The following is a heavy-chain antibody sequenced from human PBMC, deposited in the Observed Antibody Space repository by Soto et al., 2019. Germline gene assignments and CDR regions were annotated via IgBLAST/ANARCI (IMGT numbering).Heavy chain of an antibody. V-gene: IGHV4-34*01. CDR3: ARQYCSSSSCYLDY. CDR1: GGSFSGHY. CDR2: INHSGST. Sequence: PSETLSLTCAVYGGSFSGHYWSWIRQPPEKGLEWIGEINHSGSTNYNPSLKSRVTISVDTSKNQFSLKLSSVTAADTAVYYCARQYCSSSSCYLDYWGQGTLVTVSS. D-gene: IGHD2-15*01. J-gene: IGHJ4*02.